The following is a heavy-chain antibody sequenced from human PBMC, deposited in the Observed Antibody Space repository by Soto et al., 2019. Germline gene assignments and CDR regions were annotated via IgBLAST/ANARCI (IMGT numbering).Heavy chain of an antibody. D-gene: IGHD3-10*01. CDR3: VRGGHGSGSYLGSS. CDR1: GFTFTTYW. Sequence: ECLRISSVASGFTFTTYWVSWVCQAPGKGLEWVANIRQDGGAQYYVDSVKGRFTISRDNAKNSVYLQMDSLRVEDTAVYYCVRGGHGSGSYLGSSWGQGILVTVSS. CDR2: IRQDGGAQ. J-gene: IGHJ5*02. V-gene: IGHV3-7*03.